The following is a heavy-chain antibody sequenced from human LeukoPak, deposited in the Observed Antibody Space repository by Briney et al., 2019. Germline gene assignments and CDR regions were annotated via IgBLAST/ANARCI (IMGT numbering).Heavy chain of an antibody. V-gene: IGHV3-7*01. D-gene: IGHD1-26*01. Sequence: GGSLRLFCAASGFTFSSYWMSWVRQAPGKGLEWVANIKQDGSEKYYVDSVKGRFTISRDNSKNTLYLQMNSLRAEDTAVYYCARQRGPIVGDYCGMDVWGQGTTVTVSS. CDR1: GFTFSSYW. J-gene: IGHJ6*02. CDR3: ARQRGPIVGDYCGMDV. CDR2: IKQDGSEK.